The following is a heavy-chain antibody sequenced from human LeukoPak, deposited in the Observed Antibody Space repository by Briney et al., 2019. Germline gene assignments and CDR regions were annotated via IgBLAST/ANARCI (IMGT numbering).Heavy chain of an antibody. D-gene: IGHD2-21*02. CDR1: GFIFSSYE. J-gene: IGHJ6*03. CDR3: ARVRGDSYYYYYMDA. Sequence: GGSLRLSCVASGFIFSSYEMIWVRQAPGKGLEWVAFITNSGSTKYYADSVKGRVTISRDNAKNSLDLQMNGLSAADTAVYYCARVRGDSYYYYYMDAWGKGTTVTVSS. CDR2: ITNSGSTK. V-gene: IGHV3-48*03.